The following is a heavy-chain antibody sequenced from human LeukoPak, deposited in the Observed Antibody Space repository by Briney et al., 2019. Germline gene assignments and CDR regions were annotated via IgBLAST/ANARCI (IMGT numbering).Heavy chain of an antibody. J-gene: IGHJ4*02. CDR3: ARDRGAVAATWFDY. Sequence: GGSLRLSCAVSGFTFSTYIMNWVRQAPGKGLEWVSSISSSSSYIYYADSVKGRFTISRDNAKNSLYLQMDGLRAEDTAVYYCARDRGAVAATWFDYWGQGTLVTVSS. CDR1: GFTFSTYI. V-gene: IGHV3-21*04. D-gene: IGHD6-19*01. CDR2: ISSSSSYI.